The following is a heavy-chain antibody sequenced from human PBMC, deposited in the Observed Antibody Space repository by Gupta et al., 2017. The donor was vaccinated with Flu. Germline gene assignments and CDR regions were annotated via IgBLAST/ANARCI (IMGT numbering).Heavy chain of an antibody. CDR2: INPNGGST. Sequence: QVQVVQFGAGVKKPGASVKLSCKASGYSFTDYYIHWVRQAPGQGLQWMGIINPNGGSTNYAQKFQGRVAMTTDTSTSTVYMELSSLRSEDTALYYCARGMPGYTFGYNYFQYWGQGALVTVSS. V-gene: IGHV1-46*01. CDR1: GYSFTDYY. CDR3: ARGMPGYTFGYNYFQY. D-gene: IGHD5-18*01. J-gene: IGHJ4*02.